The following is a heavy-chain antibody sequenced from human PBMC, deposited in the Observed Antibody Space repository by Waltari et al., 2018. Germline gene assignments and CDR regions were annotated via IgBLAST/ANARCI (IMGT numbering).Heavy chain of an antibody. CDR2: IYYSGST. D-gene: IGHD1-26*01. Sequence: QVQLQESGPGLVKPSETLSLTCTVSGGSISSHYWSWIRQPPGKGLEWIGYIYYSGSTNYNPSLKSRVTISVDTSKNQFSLKLSSVTAADTAVYYCARGRELRAYYGMDVWGQGTTVTVSS. J-gene: IGHJ6*02. CDR3: ARGRELRAYYGMDV. CDR1: GGSISSHY. V-gene: IGHV4-59*11.